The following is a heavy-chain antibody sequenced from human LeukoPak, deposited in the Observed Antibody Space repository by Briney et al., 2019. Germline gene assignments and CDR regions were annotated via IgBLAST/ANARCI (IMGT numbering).Heavy chain of an antibody. D-gene: IGHD1-7*01. CDR3: ANRGTGTRYYGMDV. CDR2: IYSGGNT. V-gene: IGHV4-39*01. J-gene: IGHJ6*02. Sequence: PSETLSLTCTVSGGFISRDNYYWVWLRPPPGRGLEWVGSIYSGGNTYYNPSLKSRVTVAVDTPEKQVSLKLSSVTATDTAVCYCANRGTGTRYYGMDVWGRGTTVTVSS. CDR1: GGFISRDNYY.